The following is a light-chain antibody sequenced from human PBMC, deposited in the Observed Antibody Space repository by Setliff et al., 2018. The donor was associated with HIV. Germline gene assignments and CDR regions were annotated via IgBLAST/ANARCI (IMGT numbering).Light chain of an antibody. V-gene: IGKV1-9*01. CDR3: QQLNDYPRT. CDR2: AAS. CDR1: QGISSY. J-gene: IGKJ1*01. Sequence: IQLTQSPSSLSASVGDRVSITCRASQGISSYLAWYQQKPGKAPKLLIYAASTLQSGVPSRFSGSGSGTDFTLTISSLQPEDFETYYCQQLNDYPRTVGQGTKVDIK.